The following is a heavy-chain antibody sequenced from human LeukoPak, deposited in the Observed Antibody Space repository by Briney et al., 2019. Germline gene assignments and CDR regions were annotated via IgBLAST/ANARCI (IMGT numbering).Heavy chain of an antibody. CDR1: GCTFTSYG. J-gene: IGHJ5*02. V-gene: IGHV1-18*01. CDR3: ARPNYPGGSGSYGGTNWFDP. CDR2: ISGYNGNT. Sequence: GASVKVSCKASGCTFTSYGISWVRQAPGQGLEWMGWISGYNGNTNYAQKFQGRVTMTTDTSTSTAYMELRSRRSDDTAVYYCARPNYPGGSGSYGGTNWFDPWGQGTLVTVSS. D-gene: IGHD3-10*01.